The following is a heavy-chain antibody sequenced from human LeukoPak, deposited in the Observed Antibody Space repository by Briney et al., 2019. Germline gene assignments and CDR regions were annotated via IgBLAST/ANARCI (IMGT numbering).Heavy chain of an antibody. CDR2: MYTSGST. CDR1: GGSISSGTYY. CDR3: ARVLCGDCYSVNGYWYFDL. V-gene: IGHV4-61*02. J-gene: IGHJ2*01. Sequence: PSQTLSLTCTVSGGSISSGTYYWSWIRQPAGKGLEWIGRMYTSGSTNYNPSLKSRVTISVDTSKNQFSLKLSSVTAADTAVYYCARVLCGDCYSVNGYWYFDLWGRGTLVTVSS. D-gene: IGHD2-21*02.